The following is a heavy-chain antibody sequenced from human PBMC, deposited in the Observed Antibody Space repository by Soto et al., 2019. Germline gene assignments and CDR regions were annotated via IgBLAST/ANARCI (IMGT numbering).Heavy chain of an antibody. D-gene: IGHD2-2*02. CDR3: XXCSSTSCYIMASFDY. Sequence: EVQLVESGGAVVRPGGSLRLSCAASGFTFDDYAMSWVRQAPGKGLEWVAAINWNGGSTTYADSLKGRFTISRDNAKXXXXXXXXXXXXXXXXXXXXXXCSSTSCYIMASFDYWGQGTLVTVSS. J-gene: IGHJ4*02. CDR1: GFTFDDYA. V-gene: IGHV3-20*01. CDR2: INWNGGST.